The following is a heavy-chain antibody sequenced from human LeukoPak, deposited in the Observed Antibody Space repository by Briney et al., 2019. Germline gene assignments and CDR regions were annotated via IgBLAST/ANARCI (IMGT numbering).Heavy chain of an antibody. CDR3: ARATDTDI. CDR2: INPNSGST. CDR1: GYTFTSYY. Sequence: ASVKVSCKASGYTFTSYYIHWVRQAPGQGLEWMGWINPNSGSTNYAQKFQGRVTMTRDTSISTAYMELSRLRSDDTAVYYCARATDTDIWGQGTMVTVSS. J-gene: IGHJ3*02. V-gene: IGHV1-2*02.